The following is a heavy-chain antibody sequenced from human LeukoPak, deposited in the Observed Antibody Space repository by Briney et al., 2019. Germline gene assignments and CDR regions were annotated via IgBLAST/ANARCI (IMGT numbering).Heavy chain of an antibody. V-gene: IGHV1-18*01. CDR3: ARVVLNYDILTGYYPSYYFDY. Sequence: GASVKVSCKASDYTFTSYGISWVRQAPGQGLEWMGWISAYNGNTNYAQKLQGRVTMTTDTSTSTAYMELRSLRSDDTAVYYCARVVLNYDILTGYYPSYYFDYWGQGTLVTVSS. CDR1: DYTFTSYG. D-gene: IGHD3-9*01. CDR2: ISAYNGNT. J-gene: IGHJ4*02.